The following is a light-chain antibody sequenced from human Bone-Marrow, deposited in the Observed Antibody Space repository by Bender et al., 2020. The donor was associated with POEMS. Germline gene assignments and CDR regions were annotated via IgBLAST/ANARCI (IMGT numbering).Light chain of an antibody. CDR2: QGT. CDR3: CSYSGSSTQV. Sequence: QSALTQPASVSGSPGQSITISCTGATSDVGTYYIVSWYQQHPGKAPKLIIYQGTNRPSGVSSRFSGSESGNTASLTISGLQTEDEADYYCCSYSGSSTQVFGGGTKLTVL. J-gene: IGLJ3*02. V-gene: IGLV2-23*01. CDR1: TSDVGTYYI.